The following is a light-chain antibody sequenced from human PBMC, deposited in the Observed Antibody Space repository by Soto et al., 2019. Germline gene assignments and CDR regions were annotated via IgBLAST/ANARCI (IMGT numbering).Light chain of an antibody. CDR1: SSDVGGYNY. Sequence: QSALXQPXSVSGSPGQSITXXCTGTSSDVGGYNYVSWYQQHPGKAPKLMIYEVSNRPSGVSNRFSGSKSGNTASLTISGXQXXXXXXXXCSSXTSSSTLVVFGGGTKLTVL. CDR2: EVS. J-gene: IGLJ2*01. V-gene: IGLV2-14*01. CDR3: SSXTSSSTLVV.